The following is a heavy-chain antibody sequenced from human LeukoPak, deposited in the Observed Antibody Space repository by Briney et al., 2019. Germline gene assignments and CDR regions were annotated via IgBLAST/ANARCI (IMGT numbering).Heavy chain of an antibody. Sequence: TGGSLRLSRAASGFTFSSYSMSWVRQAPGKGLEWVSAISGSGDSIYYAGSVKGRFTISRDNSKSTLYLQMNSLRAEDTAVYQCAKDSPVLTVWGQGTLVTVS. CDR3: AKDSPVLTV. CDR2: ISGSGDSI. J-gene: IGHJ4*02. D-gene: IGHD3-9*01. V-gene: IGHV3-23*01. CDR1: GFTFSSYS.